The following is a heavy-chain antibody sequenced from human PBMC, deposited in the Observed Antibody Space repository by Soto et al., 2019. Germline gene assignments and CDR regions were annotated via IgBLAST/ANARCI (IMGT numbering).Heavy chain of an antibody. D-gene: IGHD4-17*01. CDR2: ISRSGSTI. CDR1: GFTFSDYY. Sequence: QVQLVESGGGLVKPGGSLRLSCAASGFTFSDYYMSWIRQAPGKGLEWVSYISRSGSTIYYTDLVKGRFTITRDNAKNSLYLKMNSLTAEDTAVYYCARPRGYGDYAIEYWGQGTLVTVSS. CDR3: ARPRGYGDYAIEY. J-gene: IGHJ4*02. V-gene: IGHV3-11*01.